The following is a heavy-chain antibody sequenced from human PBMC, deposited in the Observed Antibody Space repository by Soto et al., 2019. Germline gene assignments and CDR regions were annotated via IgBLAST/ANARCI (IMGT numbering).Heavy chain of an antibody. CDR1: GFTFSSYG. CDR2: ISYDGSNK. D-gene: IGHD3-22*01. J-gene: IGHJ4*02. Sequence: PVGSLRLSCAASGFTFSSYGMHWVRQAPGKGLEWVAVISYDGSNKYYADSVKGRFTISRDNSKNTLYLQMNSLRAEDTAVYYCAKSSYYDSSAPLDYWGQGTLVTVSS. V-gene: IGHV3-30*18. CDR3: AKSSYYDSSAPLDY.